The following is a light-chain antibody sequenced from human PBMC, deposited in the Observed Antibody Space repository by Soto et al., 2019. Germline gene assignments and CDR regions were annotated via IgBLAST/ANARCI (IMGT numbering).Light chain of an antibody. CDR2: GTS. Sequence: QSVLTQPPSVSGAPGQRVTISCTGSSSTIGAGYDVHWYQQLPGRAPKLLIYGTSNRPSGVPDRFSGSKSGTSASLAITGLQAEDEADYYCCSYAGSRSPWVFGGGTKLTVL. CDR1: SSTIGAGYD. V-gene: IGLV1-40*01. J-gene: IGLJ3*02. CDR3: CSYAGSRSPWV.